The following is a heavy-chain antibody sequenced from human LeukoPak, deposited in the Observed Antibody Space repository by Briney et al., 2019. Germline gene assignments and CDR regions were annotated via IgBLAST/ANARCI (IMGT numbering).Heavy chain of an antibody. CDR2: IYYSGST. V-gene: IGHV4-59*12. J-gene: IGHJ4*02. CDR1: GGSISSYY. D-gene: IGHD3-10*01. CDR3: ARVRSDYYGSGSSGGFFDY. Sequence: NPSETLSLTCTVSGGSISSYYWSWIRQPPGKGLEWIGYIYYSGSTNYNPSLKSRVTISVDTSKNQFSLKLSSVTAADTAVYYCARVRSDYYGSGSSGGFFDYWGQGTLVTVSS.